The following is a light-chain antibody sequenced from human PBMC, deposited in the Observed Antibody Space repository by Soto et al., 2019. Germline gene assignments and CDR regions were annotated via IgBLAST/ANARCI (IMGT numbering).Light chain of an antibody. J-gene: IGKJ2*01. Sequence: EIVLTQSPGTLSLSTGESATLSCRASQRVDNNYVAWYQQKPGQAPTLLIHGASYRAAGIPDRFSGSESGRDFTLTISRLEHEEFAVFHGKQYGNPPYTFGKGTKLEI. CDR1: QRVDNNY. CDR2: GAS. CDR3: KQYGNPPYT. V-gene: IGKV3-20*01.